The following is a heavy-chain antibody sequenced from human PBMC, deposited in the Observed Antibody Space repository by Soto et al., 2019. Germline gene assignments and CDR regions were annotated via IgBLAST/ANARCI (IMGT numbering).Heavy chain of an antibody. CDR1: GASISNYY. J-gene: IGHJ3*02. D-gene: IGHD3-16*01. CDR2: IYYSGTT. V-gene: IGHV4-59*01. Sequence: SETLSLTCSVSGASISNYYWSWILQPPGKGLEWIGYIYYSGTTSYNPSLKSRVTISVDTSKNQFSLDLNYVTAADTAVYYCARPHNLGGYGFDIWDQGTMVTVSS. CDR3: ARPHNLGGYGFDI.